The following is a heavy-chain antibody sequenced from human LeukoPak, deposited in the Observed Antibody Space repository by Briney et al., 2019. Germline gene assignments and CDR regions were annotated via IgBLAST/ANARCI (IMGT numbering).Heavy chain of an antibody. CDR1: GGSIRSHY. D-gene: IGHD5-18*01. CDR2: IYYRGST. CDR3: AREQGLVGGYSYGYDS. Sequence: SETLSLTCTVSGGSIRSHYWSWIRRPPGKGPEWIGNIYYRGSTNYNPSLKSRVTKSVDTSKNQFSLKLSSVTAVDMAVYYCAREQGLVGGYSYGYDSWGQGTLVTVSS. J-gene: IGHJ4*02. V-gene: IGHV4-59*11.